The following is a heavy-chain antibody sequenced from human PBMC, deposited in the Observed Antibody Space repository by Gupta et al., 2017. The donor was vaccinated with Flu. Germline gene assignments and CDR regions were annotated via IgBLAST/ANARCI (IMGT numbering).Heavy chain of an antibody. CDR3: ARGPSMRIQLWGGWFDP. V-gene: IGHV4-34*01. D-gene: IGHD5-18*01. J-gene: IGHJ5*02. Sequence: PGKGLEWIGEINHSGSTNYNPSLKSRVTISVDTSKNQFSLKLSSVTAADTAVYYCARGPSMRIQLWGGWFDPWGQGTLVTVSS. CDR2: INHSGST.